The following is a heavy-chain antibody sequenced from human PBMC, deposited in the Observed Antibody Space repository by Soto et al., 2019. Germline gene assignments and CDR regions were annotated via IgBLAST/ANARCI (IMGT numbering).Heavy chain of an antibody. CDR2: INPTGGST. V-gene: IGHV1-46*04. D-gene: IGHD6-19*01. CDR3: ARVNSGWYIYYFDY. Sequence: QVQLVQSGAEVKKPGASVKVSCKASGYTFTSYYMHWVRQAPGQGLEWMGIINPTGGSTSYAQKLQDRGTMTRDTSTSTVYMELSGLRSEDTAVYFCARVNSGWYIYYFDYWGQGTLVTVSS. J-gene: IGHJ4*02. CDR1: GYTFTSYY.